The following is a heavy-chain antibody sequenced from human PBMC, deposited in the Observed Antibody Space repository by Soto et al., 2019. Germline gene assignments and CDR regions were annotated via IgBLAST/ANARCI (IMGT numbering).Heavy chain of an antibody. D-gene: IGHD3-22*01. J-gene: IGHJ4*02. V-gene: IGHV1-18*01. CDR2: ISAYNGNT. CDR3: ARPYDSSGYYHFDY. CDR1: GYTLTSYG. Sequence: GASVKVSCKASGYTLTSYGISWVRQAPGQGLEWMGWISAYNGNTNYAQKLQGRVTMTTDTSTSTAYMELRSLRSDDTAVYYCARPYDSSGYYHFDYWGQGTLVTVSS.